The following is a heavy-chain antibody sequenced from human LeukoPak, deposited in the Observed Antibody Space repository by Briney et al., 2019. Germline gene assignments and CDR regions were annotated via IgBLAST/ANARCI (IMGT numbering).Heavy chain of an antibody. CDR2: ISYDGSNK. Sequence: GGSLRLSCAASGFTFSSNAMHWVRQAPGKGLEWVAVISYDGSNKYYADSVKGRFTISRDNSKNTLYLQMNSLRAEDTAVYYCARGDYDSSGSQDYGGQGTRGTVS. D-gene: IGHD3-22*01. CDR3: ARGDYDSSGSQDY. J-gene: IGHJ4*02. CDR1: GFTFSSNA. V-gene: IGHV3-30-3*01.